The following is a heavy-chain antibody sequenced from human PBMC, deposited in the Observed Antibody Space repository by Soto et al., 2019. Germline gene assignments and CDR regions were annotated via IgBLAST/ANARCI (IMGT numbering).Heavy chain of an antibody. J-gene: IGHJ6*02. D-gene: IGHD1-26*01. CDR2: FDPEDGET. V-gene: IGHV1-24*01. Sequence: ASVKVSCKVSGYTLTELSMHWVRQAPGKGLEWMGGFDPEDGETIYAQKVQGRVTMTEDTSTDTAYMELRSLRSDDTAVYYCARDRVVETSYTSYHYLMDVRGQRTTVTVSS. CDR1: GYTLTELS. CDR3: ARDRVVETSYTSYHYLMDV.